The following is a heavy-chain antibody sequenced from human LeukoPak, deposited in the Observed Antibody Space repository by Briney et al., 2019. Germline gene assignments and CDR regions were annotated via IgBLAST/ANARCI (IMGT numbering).Heavy chain of an antibody. J-gene: IGHJ4*02. V-gene: IGHV3-23*01. D-gene: IGHD2-2*02. CDR2: ISGSGGSI. CDR3: AKVPCSSTSRYTVSYFDY. CDR1: GFTFSSYG. Sequence: AGGSLRLSCAASGFTFSSYGMSWVRQAPGKGLEWVSAISGSGGSIYYADSVKGRFTISRDNSKSTLYLQMNSLRAEDTAVYYCAKVPCSSTSRYTVSYFDYWGQGTLVTVSS.